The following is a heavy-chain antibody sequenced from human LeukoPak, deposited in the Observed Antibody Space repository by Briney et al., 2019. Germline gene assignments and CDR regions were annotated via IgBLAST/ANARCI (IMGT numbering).Heavy chain of an antibody. V-gene: IGHV3-30*02. CDR1: GFTFSSYG. D-gene: IGHD6-19*01. Sequence: PGGSLRLSCAASGFTFSSYGMHWVRQAPGKGLEWVAFIRYDGSNKYSADPVKGRFTISRDNSKNTLYLQMNSLRPEDTAVYYCAKSRTDWLVSIDYWGQGTLVTVSS. CDR2: IRYDGSNK. J-gene: IGHJ4*02. CDR3: AKSRTDWLVSIDY.